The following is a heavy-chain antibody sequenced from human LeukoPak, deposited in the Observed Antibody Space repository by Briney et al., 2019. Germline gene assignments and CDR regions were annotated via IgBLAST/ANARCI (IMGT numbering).Heavy chain of an antibody. Sequence: PSETLSLTCAVYGGSISGYYWSWIRQPPGKGLEWIGEINHSGSTNYNPSLKSRVTISVDTSKNQFSLKLSSVTAADTAVYYCARGRDWGQGTMVTVSS. J-gene: IGHJ3*01. CDR1: GGSISGYY. V-gene: IGHV4-34*01. CDR3: ARGRD. CDR2: INHSGST.